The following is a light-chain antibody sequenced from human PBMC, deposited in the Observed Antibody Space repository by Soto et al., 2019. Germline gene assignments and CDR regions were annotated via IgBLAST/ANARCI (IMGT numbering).Light chain of an antibody. J-gene: IGKJ1*01. V-gene: IGKV1-39*01. CDR3: LHPAEFPGK. CDR2: AAS. Sequence: WRASQSISSYLNWYQQKPGKAPKLLIYAASSLQSGVPSRFSFRGTGTDITLTIGLLNPADLATQSMLHPAEFPGKIGQGTKVDIK. CDR1: QSISSY.